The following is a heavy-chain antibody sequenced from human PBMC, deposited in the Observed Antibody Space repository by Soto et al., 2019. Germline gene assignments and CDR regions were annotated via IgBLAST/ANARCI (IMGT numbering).Heavy chain of an antibody. CDR3: ARREGSPGYYYYMDV. V-gene: IGHV4-59*08. J-gene: IGHJ6*03. Sequence: SETLSLTCTVSGGSISSYYWSWIRQPPGKGLEWIGYIYYSGSTNYNPSLKSRVTISVDTSKNQFSLKLSSVTAADTAVYYCARREGSPGYYYYMDVWGKGTTVTVSS. CDR2: IYYSGST. CDR1: GGSISSYY.